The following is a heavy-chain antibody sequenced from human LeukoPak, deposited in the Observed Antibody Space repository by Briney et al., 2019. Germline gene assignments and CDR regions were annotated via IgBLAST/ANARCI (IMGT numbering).Heavy chain of an antibody. V-gene: IGHV3-23*01. CDR1: GFTFGTSA. Sequence: GGSLRLSCAASGFTFGTSAMSWVRQAPGKGPEWVSTFSRSGSDTYYSDSVKGRFTIFRDNSKNTLYLQMNSLRDEDTAVYYCAKGSLGRWYYFDYWGQGTLVTVSS. CDR3: AKGSLGRWYYFDY. CDR2: FSRSGSDT. J-gene: IGHJ4*02. D-gene: IGHD2-15*01.